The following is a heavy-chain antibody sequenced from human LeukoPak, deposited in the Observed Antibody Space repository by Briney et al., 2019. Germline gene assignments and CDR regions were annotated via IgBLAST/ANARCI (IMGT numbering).Heavy chain of an antibody. CDR2: IWYDGEKK. Sequence: GGSLRLSCVASGFGFNTYGMHWVRQAPGKGLEWVAVIWYDGEKKYYSDSVKGRFTASRDNSKNTVYLQMNSLRAEDTAVYYCAPRPLPDYDWGQGTLVTVSS. V-gene: IGHV3-33*01. CDR3: APRPLPDYD. CDR1: GFGFNTYG. J-gene: IGHJ4*02. D-gene: IGHD4/OR15-4a*01.